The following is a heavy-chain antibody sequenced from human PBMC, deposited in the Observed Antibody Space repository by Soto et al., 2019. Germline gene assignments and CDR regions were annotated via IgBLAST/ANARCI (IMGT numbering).Heavy chain of an antibody. CDR2: IYYSGST. V-gene: IGHV4-59*01. Sequence: PSETLSLTCTVSGGSISSYYWSWIRQPPGKGLEWIGYIYYSGSTNYNPSLKSRVTISVDTSKNQFSLKLSSVTAADTAVYYCAILKGAHVDTAMVYNYYYYGMDVWGQGTTVTVSS. CDR1: GGSISSYY. J-gene: IGHJ6*02. D-gene: IGHD5-18*01. CDR3: AILKGAHVDTAMVYNYYYYGMDV.